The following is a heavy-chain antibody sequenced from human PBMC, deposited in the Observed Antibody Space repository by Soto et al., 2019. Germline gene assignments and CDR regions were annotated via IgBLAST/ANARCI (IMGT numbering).Heavy chain of an antibody. V-gene: IGHV4-61*01. D-gene: IGHD5-18*01. CDR1: GDSVSSGFYY. Sequence: SATLSLTCSVSGDSVSSGFYYWTWIRQSPVKGLEWIGNIYYSGRTEYNPSLTSRVTISFDMYKNQLSLTLTSVTAADSAVYFCARRRGHTSGVFESWGQGKTVTVSS. J-gene: IGHJ3*02. CDR3: ARRRGHTSGVFES. CDR2: IYYSGRT.